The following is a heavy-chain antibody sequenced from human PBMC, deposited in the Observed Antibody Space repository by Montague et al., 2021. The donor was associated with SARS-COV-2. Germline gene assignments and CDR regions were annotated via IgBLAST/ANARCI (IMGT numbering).Heavy chain of an antibody. CDR1: GFTFSSYG. CDR2: IWYDGSNK. CDR3: AIYSSGWYGWGFDY. D-gene: IGHD6-19*01. V-gene: IGHV3-33*03. Sequence: SLRLSCAASGFTFSSYGMHWVRQAPGKGLEWVAVIWYDGSNKYYADSVKGRFTISRDNAKNSLYLQMNSLRAEDTAVYYCAIYSSGWYGWGFDYWGQGTLVTVSS. J-gene: IGHJ4*02.